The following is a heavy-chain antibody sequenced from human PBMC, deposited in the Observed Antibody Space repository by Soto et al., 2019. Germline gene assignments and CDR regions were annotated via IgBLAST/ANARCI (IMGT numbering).Heavy chain of an antibody. CDR2: ISSSGSTI. CDR3: ARDHWVVPAAPSGFDP. D-gene: IGHD2-2*01. Sequence: GGSLRLSFAASGFTFSSYEMNWVRQAPGKGLEWVSYISSSGSTIYYADSVKGRFTISRDNAKNSLYLQMNSLRAEDTAVYYCARDHWVVPAAPSGFDPWGQGT. CDR1: GFTFSSYE. V-gene: IGHV3-48*03. J-gene: IGHJ5*02.